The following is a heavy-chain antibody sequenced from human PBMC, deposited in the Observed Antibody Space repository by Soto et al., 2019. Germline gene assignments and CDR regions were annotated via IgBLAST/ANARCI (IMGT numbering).Heavy chain of an antibody. V-gene: IGHV3-23*01. J-gene: IGHJ5*02. CDR3: AKCLSVVTAIPNWFDP. Sequence: PGGSLRLSCAASGFTFSSYAMSWVRQAPGKGLEWVSAISGSGGSTYYADSVKGRFTISRDNSKNTLYLQMNSLRAEDTAVYYCAKCLSVVTAIPNWFDPWGQGTLVTVPQ. D-gene: IGHD2-21*02. CDR1: GFTFSSYA. CDR2: ISGSGGST.